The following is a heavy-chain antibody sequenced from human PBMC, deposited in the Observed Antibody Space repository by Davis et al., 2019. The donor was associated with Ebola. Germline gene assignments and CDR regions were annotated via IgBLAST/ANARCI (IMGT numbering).Heavy chain of an antibody. D-gene: IGHD3-22*01. V-gene: IGHV3-11*03. CDR2: ISSSSSYT. CDR3: AKTYYYDSSGYFDY. J-gene: IGHJ4*02. Sequence: GESLKISCAASGFTFSDYYMSWIRQAPGKGLEWVSYISSSSSYTNYADSVKGRFTISRDNAKNSLYLQMNSLRAEDTAVYYCAKTYYYDSSGYFDYWGQGTLVTVSS. CDR1: GFTFSDYY.